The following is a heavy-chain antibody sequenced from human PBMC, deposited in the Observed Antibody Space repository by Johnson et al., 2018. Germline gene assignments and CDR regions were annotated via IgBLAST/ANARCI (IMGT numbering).Heavy chain of an antibody. CDR3: ARDSEYDVWSDYYGYFY. CDR2: ISRSSSKI. Sequence: EVQLVQSGGGLVQPGGSLRLSCAASGFSFSSYSMNWVRQAPGKGLEWVSYISRSSSKIYYADSVKGRFTISRDNAKNSMYLQMNSLRGEDSAVYYCARDSEYDVWSDYYGYFYWGQGTLVIVSS. CDR1: GFSFSSYS. J-gene: IGHJ1*01. V-gene: IGHV3-48*01. D-gene: IGHD3-3*01.